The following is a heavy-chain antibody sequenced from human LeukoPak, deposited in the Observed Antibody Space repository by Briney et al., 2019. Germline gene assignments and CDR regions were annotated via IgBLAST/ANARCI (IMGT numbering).Heavy chain of an antibody. CDR1: GFAVSDNC. Sequence: PGGSLRLSCTASGFAVSDNCMAWVRQAPGKGLEWVSVVYSGGNTYYADSVEGRFTISRDNSKNTLYLQMNSLRVEDTAVYYCAKDLETHDTSACWGQGTLVTVSS. CDR3: AKDLETHDTSAC. J-gene: IGHJ4*02. D-gene: IGHD3-22*01. CDR2: VYSGGNT. V-gene: IGHV3-53*01.